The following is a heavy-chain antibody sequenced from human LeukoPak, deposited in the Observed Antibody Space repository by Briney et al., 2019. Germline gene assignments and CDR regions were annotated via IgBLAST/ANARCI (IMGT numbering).Heavy chain of an antibody. Sequence: GSSVTVSFTSSGGIFIIYAISWVRQAPAQGREWMGRIIPILGIANYAQKFQGRVTITADKSTSTAYMDLSSLRSEDTAVYYCARDLPPYYFYYWGQGTLVTVSS. J-gene: IGHJ4*02. CDR2: IIPILGIA. CDR3: ARDLPPYYFYY. CDR1: GGIFIIYA. V-gene: IGHV1-69*04.